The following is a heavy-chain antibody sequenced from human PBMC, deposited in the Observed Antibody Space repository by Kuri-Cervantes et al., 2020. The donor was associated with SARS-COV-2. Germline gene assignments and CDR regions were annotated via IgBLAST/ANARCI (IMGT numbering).Heavy chain of an antibody. J-gene: IGHJ6*02. V-gene: IGHV4-38-2*02. CDR3: ARLRREYYYDSSGPGRMDV. CDR1: GGSLSGHH. D-gene: IGHD3-22*01. CDR2: IYHSGST. Sequence: GSLRLSCTVSGGSLSGHHWSWIRQPPGKGLEWIGSIYHSGSTYYNPSLKSRVTISVDTSKNQFSLKLSSVPAADTAVYYCARLRREYYYDSSGPGRMDVWGQGTTVTVSS.